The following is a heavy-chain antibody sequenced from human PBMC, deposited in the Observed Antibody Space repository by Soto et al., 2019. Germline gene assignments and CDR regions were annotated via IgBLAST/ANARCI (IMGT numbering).Heavy chain of an antibody. Sequence: ASETLSLTFYVSGGSINKNEYYWSVICQTPVKRLEWIGYVYYSWSSDYIPYLKSRLSMSIDKAKKQFHLQLNSVTAADTATYFCARMSYFYDKWYFDIWGRGTLVTVPS. CDR2: VYYSWSS. CDR1: GGSINKNEYY. CDR3: ARMSYFYDKWYFDI. D-gene: IGHD3-22*01. V-gene: IGHV4-30-4*01. J-gene: IGHJ2*01.